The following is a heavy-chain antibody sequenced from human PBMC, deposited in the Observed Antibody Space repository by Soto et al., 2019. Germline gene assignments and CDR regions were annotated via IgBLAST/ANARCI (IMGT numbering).Heavy chain of an antibody. Sequence: SGESLKISCEGSGYSFTTYWVAWVRQMPGKVLEWMGSINPGDSDTRYSPSFRGQVTISADNSITTAYLQWSSLKASDTAIYYCARHEQYYYSFYGMDVWGQGTTVTVSS. CDR2: INPGDSDT. CDR3: ARHEQYYYSFYGMDV. CDR1: GYSFTTYW. J-gene: IGHJ6*02. V-gene: IGHV5-51*01.